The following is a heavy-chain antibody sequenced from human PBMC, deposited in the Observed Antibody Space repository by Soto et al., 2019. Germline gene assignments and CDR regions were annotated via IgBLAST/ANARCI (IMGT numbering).Heavy chain of an antibody. CDR2: IYDTGISGYTPST. J-gene: IGHJ6*02. Sequence: SGTLSLTCTVSGGCITSSYWRWKRRPPGRGLEWIAYIYDTGISGYTPSTSYNPSLKSRVTMSVDTSKSQFSLKLTSVTAADTAVYYCARGEGAFFYYGLDVWGQGITVS. V-gene: IGHV4-59*01. CDR1: GGCITSSY. CDR3: ARGEGAFFYYGLDV.